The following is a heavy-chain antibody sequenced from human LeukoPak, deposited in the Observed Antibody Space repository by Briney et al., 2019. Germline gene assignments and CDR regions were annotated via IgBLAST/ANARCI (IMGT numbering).Heavy chain of an antibody. V-gene: IGHV3-30*02. J-gene: IGHJ4*02. D-gene: IGHD6-13*01. CDR1: GFTFSSYA. CDR3: AKDHGSSDWYYFDY. CDR2: IHYDGINN. Sequence: GGSLRLSCAASGFTFSSYAMHWVRQAPGKGLEWVAFIHYDGINNYYADSVKGRFTISRDNSKNTLYLQMNTLRADDTAVYYCAKDHGSSDWYYFDYWGQGTLVTVSS.